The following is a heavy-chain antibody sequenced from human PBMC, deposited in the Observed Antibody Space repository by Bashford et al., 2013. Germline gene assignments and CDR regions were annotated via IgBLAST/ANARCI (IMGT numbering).Heavy chain of an antibody. J-gene: IGHJ5*02. D-gene: IGHD3-16*01. CDR1: GGTFSDYY. V-gene: IGHV3-11*01. Sequence: GGSLRLSCAASGGTFSDYYMAWIRQXPGKGLEWISYMSSRGSTIYYADSVKGRFTISRDNAKNTLYMEMNSLRVEDTAVYYCARGGRGLGVWFDPWGQGTPVTVSS. CDR3: ARGGRGLGVWFDP. CDR2: MSSRGSTI.